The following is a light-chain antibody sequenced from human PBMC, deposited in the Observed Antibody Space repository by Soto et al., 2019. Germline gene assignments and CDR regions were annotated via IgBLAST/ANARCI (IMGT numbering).Light chain of an antibody. CDR1: SSDVGSYDL. CDR3: CSCAGDNTYV. J-gene: IGLJ1*01. V-gene: IGLV2-23*01. CDR2: EGV. Sequence: QSALTQPASVSGSPGQSITISCTGTSSDVGSYDLVSWYQLHPGKAPKLIIYEGVKRPSGVSNRFSASKSANTASLTISGLQAEDEADYYCCSCAGDNTYVFGTGTKVTVL.